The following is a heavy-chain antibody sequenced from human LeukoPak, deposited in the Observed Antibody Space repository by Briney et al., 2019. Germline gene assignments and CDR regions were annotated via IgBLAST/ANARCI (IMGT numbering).Heavy chain of an antibody. Sequence: PGGSLRLSCAASGFTFSSSAMSWVRQAPGKGLEWVSTMTASGGGTFYADSLKGRFTISRDNSKNTLYLQMNSLRPEDTALYYCAGRPLSGSFRNFDCWGQGTQVTVSS. CDR3: AGRPLSGSFRNFDC. J-gene: IGHJ4*02. CDR1: GFTFSSSA. D-gene: IGHD1-26*01. V-gene: IGHV3-23*01. CDR2: MTASGGGT.